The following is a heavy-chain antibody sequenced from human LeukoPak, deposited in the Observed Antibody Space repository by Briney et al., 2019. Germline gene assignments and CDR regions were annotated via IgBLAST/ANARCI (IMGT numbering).Heavy chain of an antibody. J-gene: IGHJ4*02. CDR1: GYTFTNYG. D-gene: IGHD3-16*01. CDR2: ISAYNGAT. V-gene: IGHV1-18*01. Sequence: GASVKVSCKTSGYTFTNYGISWVRQAPGQGLEWMGWISAYNGATNYARKFQGRVAMTTDTSTSTAYMELGSLRSADTAVYYCARDRSYGPYNFEDWGQGTLVTVSS. CDR3: ARDRSYGPYNFED.